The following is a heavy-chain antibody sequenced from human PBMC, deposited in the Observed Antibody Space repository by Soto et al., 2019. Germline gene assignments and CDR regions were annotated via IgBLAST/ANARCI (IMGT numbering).Heavy chain of an antibody. J-gene: IGHJ6*03. V-gene: IGHV1-3*01. CDR2: INAGNGNT. Sequence: QVQLVQSGAEVKKPGASVKVSCKASGYTFTSYAMHWVRQAPGQRLEWMGWINAGNGNTKYSQKFQGRVTITRDTSASTAYMELSSLRSEDTAVYYCARGGFSSSIWNLDYYMDVWGKGTTVTVSS. CDR3: ARGGFSSSIWNLDYYMDV. D-gene: IGHD1-1*01. CDR1: GYTFTSYA.